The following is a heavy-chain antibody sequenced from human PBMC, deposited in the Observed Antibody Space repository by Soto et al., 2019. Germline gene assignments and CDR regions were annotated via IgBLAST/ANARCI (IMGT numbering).Heavy chain of an antibody. Sequence: QVQLQESGPGLVKPSETLSLTCTVSGGSISSYYWSWIRQPPGKGLEWIGDIYYSGSTNYNPYHKSRVTISVGTSKNQCYLKKSSMTRADTAVYYCARGADGMHKWGQGTTVTDSS. CDR3: ARGADGMHK. CDR1: GGSISSYY. J-gene: IGHJ6*02. CDR2: IYYSGST. V-gene: IGHV4-59*01.